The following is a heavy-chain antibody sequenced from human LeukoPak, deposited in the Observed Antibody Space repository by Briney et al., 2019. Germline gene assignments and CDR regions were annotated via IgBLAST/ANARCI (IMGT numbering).Heavy chain of an antibody. CDR2: VYYSGST. J-gene: IGHJ4*02. D-gene: IGHD1-7*01. CDR3: ASNTGTVFDY. V-gene: IGHV4-59*01. CDR1: GDFITDYY. Sequence: SETLSLTCTVSGDFITDYYWSWIRQPPGKGLEWIGYVYYSGSTEYNPSLRSRVTISLEMSKHQFSLNLTSVTAADTAVYYCASNTGTVFDYWGQGALVTVSS.